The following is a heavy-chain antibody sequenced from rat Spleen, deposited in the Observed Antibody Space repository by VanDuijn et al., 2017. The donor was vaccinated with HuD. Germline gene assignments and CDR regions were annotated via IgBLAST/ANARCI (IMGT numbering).Heavy chain of an antibody. J-gene: IGHJ2*01. CDR1: GFTFSDYG. Sequence: EVQLVESGGGLVQPGKSMKLSCAASGFTFSDYGMVWVLQAPTKGLEWVASISYDGSSTYYRDSVKGRFTISRDNARSTLYLQMESLRSEDTATYYCARHDGYYHVYFDYWGQGVMVTVSS. D-gene: IGHD1-12*03. V-gene: IGHV5-29*01. CDR2: ISYDGSST. CDR3: ARHDGYYHVYFDY.